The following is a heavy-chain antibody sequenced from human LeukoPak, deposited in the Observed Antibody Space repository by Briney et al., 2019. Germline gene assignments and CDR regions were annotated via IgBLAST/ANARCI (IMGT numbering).Heavy chain of an antibody. V-gene: IGHV3-30*04. Sequence: GRSLRLSCAASGFTFSSYAMHWVRQAPGKGLEWVAVISYDGSNKYYADSVKGRFTISRDNSKNTLYLQMNSLRAEDTAVYYCAKDLSGYSLDYWGQGTLVTVSS. CDR3: AKDLSGYSLDY. D-gene: IGHD3-3*01. J-gene: IGHJ4*02. CDR1: GFTFSSYA. CDR2: ISYDGSNK.